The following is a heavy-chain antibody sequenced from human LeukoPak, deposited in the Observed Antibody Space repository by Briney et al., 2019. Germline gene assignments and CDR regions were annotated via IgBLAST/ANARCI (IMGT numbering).Heavy chain of an antibody. D-gene: IGHD3-16*01. CDR2: ISWNSGSI. CDR1: GFTFDDYA. J-gene: IGHJ4*02. Sequence: GRSLRLSCAASGFTFDDYAMHWVRQAPEKGLEWVSGISWNSGSIGYADSVKGRFTISRDNAKNSLYLQMNSLRAEDTALYYCAKEDRRGRHFDYWGQGTLVTVSS. V-gene: IGHV3-9*01. CDR3: AKEDRRGRHFDY.